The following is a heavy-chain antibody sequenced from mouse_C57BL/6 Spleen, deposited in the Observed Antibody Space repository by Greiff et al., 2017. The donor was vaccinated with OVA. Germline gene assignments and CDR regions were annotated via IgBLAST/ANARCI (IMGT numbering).Heavy chain of an antibody. J-gene: IGHJ4*01. Sequence: VQLVESGAELARPGASVKLSCKASGYTFTSYGISWVKQRTGQGLEWIGEIYPRSGNTYYNEKFKGKATLTADKSSSTAYMELRSLTSEDSAVYFCANCYGSSCGYYAMDYWGQGTSVTVSS. CDR2: IYPRSGNT. D-gene: IGHD1-1*01. CDR3: ANCYGSSCGYYAMDY. V-gene: IGHV1-81*01. CDR1: GYTFTSYG.